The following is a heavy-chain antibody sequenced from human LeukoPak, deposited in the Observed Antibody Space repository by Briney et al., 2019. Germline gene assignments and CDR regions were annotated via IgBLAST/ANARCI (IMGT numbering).Heavy chain of an antibody. V-gene: IGHV4-34*01. CDR1: GGSFSGYY. Sequence: KPSETLSLTCAVYGGSFSGYYWSWIRQPPGKGLEWIGEINHSGSTNYNPSLKSRVTISVDTSKNQFSLKLTSVTAADTAVYYCARHSSGWPLFDHWGQGAQVIVSS. J-gene: IGHJ4*02. D-gene: IGHD6-25*01. CDR3: ARHSSGWPLFDH. CDR2: INHSGST.